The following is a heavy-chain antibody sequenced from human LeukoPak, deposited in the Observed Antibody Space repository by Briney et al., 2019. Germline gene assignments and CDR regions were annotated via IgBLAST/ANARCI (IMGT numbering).Heavy chain of an antibody. CDR3: ARNFDMKGFDP. J-gene: IGHJ5*02. D-gene: IGHD3-9*01. V-gene: IGHV1-2*02. CDR1: GYTFTGYY. CDR2: INSDSGFT. Sequence: ASVKVSCKASGYTFTGYYMNWVRQAPGQGLVWMGWINSDSGFTKYAQKFQGRVTMTRDTSITTVYMDLTRLTSDDTAVYYCARNFDMKGFDPWGQGTLVTVSS.